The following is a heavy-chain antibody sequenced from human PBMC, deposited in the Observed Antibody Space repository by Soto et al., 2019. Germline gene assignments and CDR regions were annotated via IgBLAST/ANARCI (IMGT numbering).Heavy chain of an antibody. CDR3: ATELNDMQAFDI. CDR1: GFTFSNYG. J-gene: IGHJ3*02. V-gene: IGHV3-33*01. CDR2: TWYDGSNK. Sequence: QVQLVESGGGVVQPGGSLKLSCVASGFTFSNYGMHWVRQAPGKGLEWVAMTWYDGSNKYYADSVKDRFTISRDNFKNTLYLQMNSLRVEDSAVYYCATELNDMQAFDIWGHGTMVTVSS. D-gene: IGHD1-1*01.